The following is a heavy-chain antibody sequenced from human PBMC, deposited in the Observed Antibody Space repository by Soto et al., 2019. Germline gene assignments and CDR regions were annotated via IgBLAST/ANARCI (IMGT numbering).Heavy chain of an antibody. D-gene: IGHD3-16*02. Sequence: SETLSLTCTVSGGSISSYYWSWIRQPPGKGLEWIGYIYYSGSTNYNPSLKSRVTISVDTSKNQFSLKLSSVTAADTAVYYCARSVRLGDLSFRYWSQGTLVTVSS. CDR3: ARSVRLGDLSFRY. V-gene: IGHV4-59*08. CDR1: GGSISSYY. J-gene: IGHJ4*02. CDR2: IYYSGST.